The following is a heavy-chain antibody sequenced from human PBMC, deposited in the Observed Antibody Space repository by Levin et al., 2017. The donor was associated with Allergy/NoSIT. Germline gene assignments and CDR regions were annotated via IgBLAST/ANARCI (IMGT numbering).Heavy chain of an antibody. D-gene: IGHD4-17*01. CDR3: ARETNDYGDVLGFDY. J-gene: IGHJ4*02. CDR2: ISSSSSYI. V-gene: IGHV3-21*01. Sequence: GESLKISCAASGFTFSSYSMNWVRQAPGKGLEWVSSISSSSSYIYYADSVKGRFTISRDNAKNSLYLQMNSLRAEDTAVYYCARETNDYGDVLGFDYWGQGTLVTVSS. CDR1: GFTFSSYS.